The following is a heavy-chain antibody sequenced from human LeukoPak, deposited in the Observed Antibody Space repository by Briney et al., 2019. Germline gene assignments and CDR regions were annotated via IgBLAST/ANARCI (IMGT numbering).Heavy chain of an antibody. J-gene: IGHJ2*01. Sequence: SETRSLTCTVSGGSISSGSYYWSWIRQPPGKGLEWIGGINHSGSTNYNPSLKSRVTISVDTSKDQFSLKLSSVTAADTAVYYCARGRPSTPFGEYYGSGSYYKGRRFDLWGRGTLVTVSS. CDR1: GGSISSGSYY. D-gene: IGHD3-10*01. CDR2: INHSGST. CDR3: ARGRPSTPFGEYYGSGSYYKGRRFDL. V-gene: IGHV4-39*07.